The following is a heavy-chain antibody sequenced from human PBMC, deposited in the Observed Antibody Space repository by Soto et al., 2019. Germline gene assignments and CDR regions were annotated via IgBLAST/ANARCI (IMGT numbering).Heavy chain of an antibody. D-gene: IGHD2-15*01. V-gene: IGHV1-8*01. Sequence: QVQLVQSGAEVKKPGASVKVSCKASGYTFTSYDINWVRQATGQGLEWMGWMNPNSGNTGYAQKFQGRVTMTRNTSISTAYMELSSLRSEDTAVYYCARADRSGGIIVVVAASHNYYYMDVWGKGTTVTVSS. CDR2: MNPNSGNT. J-gene: IGHJ6*03. CDR3: ARADRSGGIIVVVAASHNYYYMDV. CDR1: GYTFTSYD.